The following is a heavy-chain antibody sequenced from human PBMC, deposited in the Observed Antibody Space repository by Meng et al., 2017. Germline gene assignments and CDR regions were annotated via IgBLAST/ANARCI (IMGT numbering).Heavy chain of an antibody. J-gene: IGHJ4*02. D-gene: IGHD2-15*01. V-gene: IGHV1-3*01. Sequence: VQRVQAGAGLKEPGASVKVSCKASGYTFTSYAMHWLRQAPGQSLEWMGWLNAGNGDTKYSQQFQGRVTITRDSSASTAYMELSSLRSEDTAVYYCARDSCTGGICYRGSFDYWAQGTLVTVSS. CDR2: LNAGNGDT. CDR3: ARDSCTGGICYRGSFDY. CDR1: GYTFTSYA.